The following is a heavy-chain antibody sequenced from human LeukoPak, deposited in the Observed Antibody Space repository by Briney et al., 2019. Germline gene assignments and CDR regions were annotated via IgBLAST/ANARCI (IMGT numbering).Heavy chain of an antibody. D-gene: IGHD1-26*01. V-gene: IGHV3-48*03. CDR3: ASLRGSGSHYVAPNTLDY. CDR2: VSSVGSTV. Sequence: GGSLRLSCAASGFTFSSYEMNWVRQAPGMGLEWVSYVSSVGSTVYYADSVKGRFTISRDNAKNSLYLQMNSLRAEDTAVYYCASLRGSGSHYVAPNTLDYWGQGTLVTVSS. CDR1: GFTFSSYE. J-gene: IGHJ4*02.